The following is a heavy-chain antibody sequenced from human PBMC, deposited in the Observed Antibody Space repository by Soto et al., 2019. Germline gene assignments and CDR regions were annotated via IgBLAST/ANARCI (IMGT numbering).Heavy chain of an antibody. CDR3: ETTAAAGTWCFDS. CDR2: FDPEDGET. Sequence: ASVKVSCKVSGYTLTELSMHWVRQAPGKGLEWMGGFDPEDGETIYAQKFQGRVTMTEDTSTDTAYMELSSLRSEDTAVYYCETTAAAGTWCFDSWCQGTLVSVSS. V-gene: IGHV1-24*01. D-gene: IGHD6-13*01. J-gene: IGHJ5*01. CDR1: GYTLTELS.